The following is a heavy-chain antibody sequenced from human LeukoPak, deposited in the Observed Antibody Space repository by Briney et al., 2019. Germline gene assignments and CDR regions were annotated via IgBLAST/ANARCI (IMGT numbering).Heavy chain of an antibody. CDR1: GFTFSRFS. CDR2: ISADGSST. Sequence: GGSLRLSCAASGFTFSRFSMHWVRQVPGKGLVWVSRISADGSSTNCADSVKGRFTISRDNSKNMLSLQMSSLRAEDTAVYYCAQSGGTDVWGQGTTVTVSS. J-gene: IGHJ6*02. V-gene: IGHV3-74*01. CDR3: AQSGGTDV.